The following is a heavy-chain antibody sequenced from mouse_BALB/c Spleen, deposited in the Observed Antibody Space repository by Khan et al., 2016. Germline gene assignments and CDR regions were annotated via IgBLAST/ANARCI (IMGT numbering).Heavy chain of an antibody. CDR2: IYPGDGDT. J-gene: IGHJ2*01. D-gene: IGHD1-1*01. V-gene: IGHV1-87*01. CDR3: ASYYGSSYDYFDY. Sequence: QVQLQQSGAELARPGASVKLSCKASGYTFTSYWMQWVKQRPGQGLEWIGAIYPGDGDTRYTQTFKGKATLTADKSSSTAYMPLSSLASEDSAVYYCASYYGSSYDYFDYWRQGSTLTVSS. CDR1: GYTFTSYW.